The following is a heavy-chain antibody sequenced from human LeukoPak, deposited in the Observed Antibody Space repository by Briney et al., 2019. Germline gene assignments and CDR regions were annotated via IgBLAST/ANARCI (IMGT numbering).Heavy chain of an antibody. V-gene: IGHV4-34*01. Sequence: SETLSLTCAVYGGSFSGYYWSWIRQPPGKGLEWIGEINHSGSTNYNPSLKSRVTISVDTSKNQFSLKLSSVTAADAAVYYCARYYGGNSDYYYGMDVWGQGTTVTVSS. CDR2: INHSGST. CDR3: ARYYGGNSDYYYGMDV. CDR1: GGSFSGYY. D-gene: IGHD4-23*01. J-gene: IGHJ6*02.